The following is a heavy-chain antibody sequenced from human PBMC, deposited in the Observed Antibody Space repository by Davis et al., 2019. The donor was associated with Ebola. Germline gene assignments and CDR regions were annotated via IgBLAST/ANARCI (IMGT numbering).Heavy chain of an antibody. CDR1: GFTFSSYW. D-gene: IGHD3-3*01. Sequence: PGGSLRLSCAASGFTFSSYWMHWVRHAPGKGLVWVSRINSDGSSTSYADSVKGRFTISRDNSKNTLYLQMNSLRAEDTAVYYCAKDGNAYYDFWSGFHYGMDVWGKGTTVTVSS. CDR3: AKDGNAYYDFWSGFHYGMDV. CDR2: INSDGSST. J-gene: IGHJ6*04. V-gene: IGHV3-74*01.